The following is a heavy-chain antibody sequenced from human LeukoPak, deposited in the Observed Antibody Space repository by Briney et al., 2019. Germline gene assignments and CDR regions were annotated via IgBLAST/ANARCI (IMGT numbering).Heavy chain of an antibody. V-gene: IGHV3-66*04. CDR3: ASQPYYYFDY. D-gene: IGHD3-10*01. J-gene: IGHJ4*02. CDR1: GFTVSSNY. Sequence: GGSLRLSCAASGFTVSSNYMSWVRQAPGKGLEWASVIYSGGSTYYADSVKGRFTISRDNSKNTLYLQMNSLRAEDTAVYYCASQPYYYFDYWGQGTLVTVSS. CDR2: IYSGGST.